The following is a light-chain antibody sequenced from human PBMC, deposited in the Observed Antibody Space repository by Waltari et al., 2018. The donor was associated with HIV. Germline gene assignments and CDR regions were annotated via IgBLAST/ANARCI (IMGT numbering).Light chain of an antibody. CDR2: EDD. CDR1: SGSIGFKL. Sequence: FMLTQPHSVSESPGETVTISCTRSSGSIGFKLVQWYQQRPGSAPTTVIYEDDRRPSGVPDRFSGSIDRSSNSASLTISGLEPEDEADYYCQSYDSNYVVFGGGTKLTVL. J-gene: IGLJ2*01. CDR3: QSYDSNYVV. V-gene: IGLV6-57*04.